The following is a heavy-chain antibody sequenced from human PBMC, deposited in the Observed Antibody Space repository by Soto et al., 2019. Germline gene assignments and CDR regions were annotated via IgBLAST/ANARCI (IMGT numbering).Heavy chain of an antibody. Sequence: EVQVLESGGGLVQPGGSLRLSCAVSGFTFSSYDMNWVRQAPGKGLEWVSGISGSGGSTHYADSVKGRFTVSRDNSKSTLYLQMNSLRAEDTAVYYCVKEPPATVHCDYWGQGTLVIVSS. J-gene: IGHJ4*02. CDR2: ISGSGGST. CDR3: VKEPPATVHCDY. D-gene: IGHD1-1*01. CDR1: GFTFSSYD. V-gene: IGHV3-23*01.